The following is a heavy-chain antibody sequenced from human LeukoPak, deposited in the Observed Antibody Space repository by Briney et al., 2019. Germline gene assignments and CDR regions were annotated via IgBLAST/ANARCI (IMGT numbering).Heavy chain of an antibody. V-gene: IGHV3-21*01. CDR3: ARDPYSGSYGDSYYYYMDV. CDR2: ITSTGTYT. Sequence: GGSLRLTCAASGFTFSGYNMNWVRQAPGKGLEWVSSITSTGTYTFYADSVKGRSTISRDNAKNSLYLQMNSLRAEDTAIYYCARDPYSGSYGDSYYYYMDVWGKGTTVTISS. J-gene: IGHJ6*03. CDR1: GFTFSGYN. D-gene: IGHD1-26*01.